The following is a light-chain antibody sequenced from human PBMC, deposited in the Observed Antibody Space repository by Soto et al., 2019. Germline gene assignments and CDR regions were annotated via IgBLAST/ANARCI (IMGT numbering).Light chain of an antibody. CDR1: SSNIGAGYD. CDR2: GNK. Sequence: CTGSSSNIGAGYDVHWYQQLPGTAPKLLIYGNKNRPSGVPDRFSGSKSGTSASLAITGLQAEDEAGYYCQSFGGSLTGVVFGGGTKLTVL. V-gene: IGLV1-40*01. J-gene: IGLJ2*01. CDR3: QSFGGSLTGVV.